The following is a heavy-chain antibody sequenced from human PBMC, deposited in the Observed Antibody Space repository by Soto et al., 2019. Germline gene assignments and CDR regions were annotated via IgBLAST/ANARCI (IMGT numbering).Heavy chain of an antibody. D-gene: IGHD2-15*01. CDR1: GHNFSYYW. CDR3: ARYGGNNLDN. Sequence: GESLKISCKGSGHNFSYYWIGWVRQMPGKGLEWMGIIYPGDSDTRYSPSFQGQVTISADKSISTAYLQWSSLRASDTAIYYCARYGGNNLDNWGQGTLVTVSS. V-gene: IGHV5-51*01. J-gene: IGHJ4*02. CDR2: IYPGDSDT.